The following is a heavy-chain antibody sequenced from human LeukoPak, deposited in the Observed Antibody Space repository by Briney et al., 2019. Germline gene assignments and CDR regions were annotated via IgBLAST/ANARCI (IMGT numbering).Heavy chain of an antibody. CDR1: GFTFTKYW. V-gene: IGHV3-7*01. CDR3: ARGDYDYISGYYTDAFDV. J-gene: IGHJ3*01. CDR2: IKHDGSEK. D-gene: IGHD3-22*01. Sequence: GGSLRLSCAVSGFTFTKYWMSGVRQTPGKGLEWLANIKHDGSEKFYVDSVKGRFTVSRDNAKNSLFLQMSSLRVEDTAVYYCARGDYDYISGYYTDAFDVWGQGTMVTVSS.